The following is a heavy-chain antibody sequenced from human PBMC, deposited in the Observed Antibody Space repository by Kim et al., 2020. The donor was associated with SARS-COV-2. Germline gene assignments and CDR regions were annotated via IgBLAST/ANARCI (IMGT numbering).Heavy chain of an antibody. J-gene: IGHJ6*02. CDR3: AKLKTSSCYSAMDV. D-gene: IGHD2-2*02. V-gene: IGHV3-23*01. Sequence: YADSVKGRFSISRDDSKNTLYLQMNRLRAEDTAVYYCAKLKTSSCYSAMDVWGQGTTVTVSS.